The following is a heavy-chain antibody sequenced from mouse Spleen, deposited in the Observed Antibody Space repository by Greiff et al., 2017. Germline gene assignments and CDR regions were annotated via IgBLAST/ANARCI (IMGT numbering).Heavy chain of an antibody. Sequence: DVQLVESGGGLVKPGGSLKLSCAASGFTFSDYGMHWVRQAPEKGLEWVAYISSGSSTIYYADTVKGRFTISRDNAKNTLFLQMTSLRSEDTAMYYCARGNYGSPAWFAYWGQGTLVTVSA. V-gene: IGHV5-17*01. J-gene: IGHJ3*01. CDR2: ISSGSSTI. D-gene: IGHD1-1*01. CDR3: ARGNYGSPAWFAY. CDR1: GFTFSDYG.